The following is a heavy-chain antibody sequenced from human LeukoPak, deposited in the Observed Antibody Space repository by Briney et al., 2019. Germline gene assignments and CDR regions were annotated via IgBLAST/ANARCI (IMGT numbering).Heavy chain of an antibody. D-gene: IGHD2-2*01. CDR1: GFTFSSHA. CDR2: ISGSGGST. J-gene: IGHJ6*02. Sequence: GGSLRLSCAASGFTFSSHAMCWVRQAPGKGLEWVSAISGSGGSTYYADSVKGRFTISRDNSKNTLYLQMNSLRAEDTAVYSCAKYLYQNYYYGMDVWGQGTTVTVSS. CDR3: AKYLYQNYYYGMDV. V-gene: IGHV3-23*01.